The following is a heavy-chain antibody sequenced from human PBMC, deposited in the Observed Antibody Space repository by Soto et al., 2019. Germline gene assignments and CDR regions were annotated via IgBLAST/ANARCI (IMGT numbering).Heavy chain of an antibody. Sequence: SVLLSLTCSVADGSISSSSYYRGRKSQPPGKGLEWIGSIYYSGSTYYNPSLKSRVTISVDTSKNQFSLKLSSVTAADTAVYYCATQPGVYSSSPLVYYYYYGMDVWGQGTTVTVS. CDR1: DGSISSSSYY. D-gene: IGHD6-6*01. CDR2: IYYSGST. J-gene: IGHJ6*02. CDR3: ATQPGVYSSSPLVYYYYYGMDV. V-gene: IGHV4-39*01.